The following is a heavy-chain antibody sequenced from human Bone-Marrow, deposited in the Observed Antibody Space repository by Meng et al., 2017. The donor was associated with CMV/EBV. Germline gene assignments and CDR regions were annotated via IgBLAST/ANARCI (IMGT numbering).Heavy chain of an antibody. Sequence: SVKVSCKASGGTFSSYAISWVRQAPGQGLEWMGGIIPILGIANYAQKCQGRVTITADKSTRTAYMELSSLRSEDTAVYYCAVGGPVVTGYWGQGTLVTVSS. CDR1: GGTFSSYA. J-gene: IGHJ4*02. CDR3: AVGGPVVTGY. V-gene: IGHV1-69*10. CDR2: IIPILGIA. D-gene: IGHD4-23*01.